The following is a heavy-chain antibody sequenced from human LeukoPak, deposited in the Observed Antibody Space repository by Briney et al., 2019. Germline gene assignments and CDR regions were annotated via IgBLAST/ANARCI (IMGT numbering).Heavy chain of an antibody. CDR2: ISAYNGNT. V-gene: IGHV1-18*01. D-gene: IGHD3-10*01. Sequence: GPVKVSCKTSGYTFTSYGISWVRQAPGQGLEWMGWISAYNGNTNYAQKLQGRVTMTTDTSTSTAYMELRSLRSDDTAVYYCARFLPYYYGSGSYSYYYYMDVWGKGTTVTVSS. CDR3: ARFLPYYYGSGSYSYYYYMDV. CDR1: GYTFTSYG. J-gene: IGHJ6*03.